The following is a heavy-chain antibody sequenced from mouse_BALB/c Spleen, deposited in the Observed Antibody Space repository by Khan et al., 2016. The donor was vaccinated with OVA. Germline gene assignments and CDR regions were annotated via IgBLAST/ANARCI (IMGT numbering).Heavy chain of an antibody. CDR3: TRSGYGTFAY. V-gene: IGHV1S81*02. J-gene: IGHJ3*01. CDR1: GYTFTSYY. CDR2: INPSNGGT. Sequence: VKLLESGAELVKPGASVRLSCKASGYTFTSYYLYWVKQRPGQGLKWIGDINPSNGGTNFNEKFKSKATLTVDKSSSTAYMRLSSLTSEDSAVYYCTRSGYGTFAYWGQGTLVTVSA. D-gene: IGHD2-1*01.